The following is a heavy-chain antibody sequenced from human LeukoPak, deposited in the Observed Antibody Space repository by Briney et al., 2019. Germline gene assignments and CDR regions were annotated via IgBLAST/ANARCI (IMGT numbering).Heavy chain of an antibody. CDR2: IKQDGSEK. J-gene: IGHJ5*02. V-gene: IGHV3-7*01. Sequence: GGSLRLSCVASGFKFTSYWMSWVRQAPGKGLEWVANIKQDGSEKYYLDSLEGRFTISRDNAKNSVYLQINRLRAEDTAVYYCARRGTIAVPVFWFDPWGQGTLVIVSS. CDR3: ARRGTIAVPVFWFDP. D-gene: IGHD6-19*01. CDR1: GFKFTSYW.